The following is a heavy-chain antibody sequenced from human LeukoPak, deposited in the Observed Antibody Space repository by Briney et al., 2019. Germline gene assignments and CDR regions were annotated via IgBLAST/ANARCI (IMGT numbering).Heavy chain of an antibody. V-gene: IGHV4-59*01. Sequence: SETLSLTCTVSGGSISSYYWSWIRQPPGKGLEWIGYIYYSGSTNYNPSLKGRVTISVDTSKNQFSLKLSSVTAADTAVYYCARSYSSGWYFDYWGQGTLVTVSS. D-gene: IGHD6-19*01. J-gene: IGHJ4*02. CDR2: IYYSGST. CDR3: ARSYSSGWYFDY. CDR1: GGSISSYY.